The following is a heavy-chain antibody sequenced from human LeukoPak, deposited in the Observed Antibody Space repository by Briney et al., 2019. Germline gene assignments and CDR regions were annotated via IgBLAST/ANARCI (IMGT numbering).Heavy chain of an antibody. V-gene: IGHV3-7*01. CDR1: GFTFRSYW. CDR2: INQGGGTK. D-gene: IGHD5-12*01. Sequence: PGGSLRLSCVVSGFTFRSYWMTWVRQAPGKGLEWVAKINQGGGTKYYVDSVKGRFTISRDDAKDSLYLQMNSLRAEDTAVYYCAKIGYYSWDFDYWGQGTLVTVSS. CDR3: AKIGYYSWDFDY. J-gene: IGHJ4*02.